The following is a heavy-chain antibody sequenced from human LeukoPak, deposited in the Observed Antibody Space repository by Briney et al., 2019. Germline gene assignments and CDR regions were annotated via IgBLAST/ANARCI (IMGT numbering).Heavy chain of an antibody. J-gene: IGHJ4*02. CDR3: AKAPYSSGWVHFDY. CDR1: GFTFSRHG. D-gene: IGHD6-19*01. CDR2: ISNDGSRK. V-gene: IGHV3-30*18. Sequence: GGSLRLSCAPSGFTFSRHGMHWVRQAPGKGLEWVAIISNDGSRKYYAHSVEGRFTISRDNSKNTLYLQMDSLRAEDTAVYYCAKAPYSSGWVHFDYWGQGTLVTVSS.